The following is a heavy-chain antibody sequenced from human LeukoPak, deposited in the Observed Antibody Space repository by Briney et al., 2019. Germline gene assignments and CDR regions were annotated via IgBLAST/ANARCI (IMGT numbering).Heavy chain of an antibody. CDR2: TSYDGNNK. CDR3: ARGDYLGAGRFSYY. V-gene: IGHV3-30*04. Sequence: GGSLRLSCAASGFTFSSYSIHWVRQAPGRGLEWVAATSYDGNNKQYADSVKDRLTISRDNSKNTLYLQMDSLGADDTAVYYCARGDYLGAGRFSYYWGQGILVTVSS. D-gene: IGHD3-10*01. J-gene: IGHJ4*02. CDR1: GFTFSSYS.